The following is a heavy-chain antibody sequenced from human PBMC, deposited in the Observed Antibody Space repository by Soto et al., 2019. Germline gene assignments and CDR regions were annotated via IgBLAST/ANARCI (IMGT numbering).Heavy chain of an antibody. D-gene: IGHD6-13*01. CDR3: AKARLVPGTAAGHTFDY. V-gene: IGHV3-23*01. CDR2: ISGSGGST. Sequence: GGSLRLSCAASGFTFSSYAMSWVRQAPGKGLEWVSAISGSGGSTYYADSVKGRFTISRDNSKNTLYLQMNSLRAEDTAVYYCAKARLVPGTAAGHTFDYWGQGTLVTVSS. J-gene: IGHJ4*02. CDR1: GFTFSSYA.